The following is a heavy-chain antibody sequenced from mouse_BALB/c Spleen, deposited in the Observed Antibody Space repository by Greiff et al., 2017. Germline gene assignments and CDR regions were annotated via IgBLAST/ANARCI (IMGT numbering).Heavy chain of an antibody. CDR3: ARGATTATDY. Sequence: EVQLVESGGGLVKPGGSLKLSCAASGFTFSSYAMSWVRQTPEKRLEWVASISSGGSTYYPDSVKGRFTISRDNARNILYLQMSSLRSEDTAMYYCARGATTATDYWGQGTTLTVSS. V-gene: IGHV5-6-5*01. CDR2: ISSGGST. D-gene: IGHD1-2*01. CDR1: GFTFSSYA. J-gene: IGHJ2*01.